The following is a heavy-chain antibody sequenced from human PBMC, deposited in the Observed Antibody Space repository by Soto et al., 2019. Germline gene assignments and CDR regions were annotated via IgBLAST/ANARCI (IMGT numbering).Heavy chain of an antibody. Sequence: LSLTCAASGFTFSSYAMSWVRQAPGKGLEWVSAISGSGGSTYYADSVKGRFTISRDNSKNTLYLQMNSLRAEDTAVYYCAKDWGYCSGGSCYPWNWFDPWGQGTLVTVSS. D-gene: IGHD2-15*01. V-gene: IGHV3-23*01. J-gene: IGHJ5*02. CDR2: ISGSGGST. CDR3: AKDWGYCSGGSCYPWNWFDP. CDR1: GFTFSSYA.